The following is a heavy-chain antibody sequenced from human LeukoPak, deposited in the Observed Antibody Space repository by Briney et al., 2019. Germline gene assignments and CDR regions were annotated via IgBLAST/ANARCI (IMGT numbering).Heavy chain of an antibody. CDR2: MNPNSGNT. Sequence: GASVKVSCKASGYTFTSYDINWVRQATGQGLEWMGWMNPNSGNTGYAQKFQGRVTMTRNTSISTAYMELSSLRSEDTAVYYCARGEPKFWSGYPLLDPWGQGTLVTVSS. V-gene: IGHV1-8*01. CDR1: GYTFTSYD. CDR3: ARGEPKFWSGYPLLDP. J-gene: IGHJ5*02. D-gene: IGHD3-3*01.